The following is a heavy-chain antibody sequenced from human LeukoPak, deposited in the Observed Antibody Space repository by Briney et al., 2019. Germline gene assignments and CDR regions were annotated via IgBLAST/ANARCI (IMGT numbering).Heavy chain of an antibody. CDR3: ARQVPDYNDGSGSPIWFDP. Sequence: PSETLSLTCTVSGDSISSYDWSWIRQPPGKGLEWIRYISHSGSTNYYPSLKSRVTISLDTSKNQFSLKLTSVTAADTAVYYCARQVPDYNDGSGSPIWFDPWGQGSMVTVSS. V-gene: IGHV4-59*08. D-gene: IGHD3-22*01. J-gene: IGHJ5*02. CDR1: GDSISSYD. CDR2: ISHSGST.